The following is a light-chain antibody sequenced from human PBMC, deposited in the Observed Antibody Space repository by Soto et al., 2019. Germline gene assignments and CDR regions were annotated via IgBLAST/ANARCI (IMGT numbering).Light chain of an antibody. CDR3: AAWDVRLDGVV. Sequence: QSVLTQPPSASGTPGQTVTISCSGSSSNIGANTVNWFQHLPGTAPKLLISSNNQRPSGVPDRVSGSKSGTSVTLAISGLQSEDEADYYCAAWDVRLDGVVFGGGTKVTVL. J-gene: IGLJ3*02. CDR1: SSNIGANT. CDR2: SNN. V-gene: IGLV1-44*01.